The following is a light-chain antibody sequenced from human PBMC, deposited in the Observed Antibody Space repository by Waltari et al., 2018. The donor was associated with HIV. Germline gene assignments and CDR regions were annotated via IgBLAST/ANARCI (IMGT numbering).Light chain of an antibody. J-gene: IGKJ1*01. CDR3: HQYSDYLGS. Sequence: DIHMSQSPPTLTASLGDRVNITCRASPNVGAWLAWYQQKPGEAPNLLIYKATNVEGGVPSRFSGSASGTDVTLTIDSLHPDDFATYYCHQYSDYLGSFGQGTKVEVK. CDR2: KAT. V-gene: IGKV1-5*03. CDR1: PNVGAW.